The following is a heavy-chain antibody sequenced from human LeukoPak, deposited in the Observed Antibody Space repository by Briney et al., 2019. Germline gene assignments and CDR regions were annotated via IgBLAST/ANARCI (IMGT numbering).Heavy chain of an antibody. Sequence: PSETLSLTSTVSGDSISSGDYYWSWIRQPAGKGLEWIGRISSSGSTNYNPSLKSRVTISVDTSKNQFSLKLSSVTAADTAVYFCARGPYSYDSWGAFDIWGQGTMVTVSS. J-gene: IGHJ3*02. CDR2: ISSSGST. CDR1: GDSISSGDYY. V-gene: IGHV4-61*02. D-gene: IGHD3-22*01. CDR3: ARGPYSYDSWGAFDI.